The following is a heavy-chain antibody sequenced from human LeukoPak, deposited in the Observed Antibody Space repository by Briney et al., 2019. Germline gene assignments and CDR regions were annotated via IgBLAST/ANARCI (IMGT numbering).Heavy chain of an antibody. Sequence: GGSLRLSCAASGFTFDDYGMSWVRQAPGKGLEWVSGINWNGGSTGYVDSVKGRFTISRDNAKNSLYLQMSSLRAEDTAVYYCASEYQQPLDYWGQGALVTVSS. D-gene: IGHD2-2*01. CDR1: GFTFDDYG. CDR2: INWNGGST. J-gene: IGHJ4*02. V-gene: IGHV3-20*04. CDR3: ASEYQQPLDY.